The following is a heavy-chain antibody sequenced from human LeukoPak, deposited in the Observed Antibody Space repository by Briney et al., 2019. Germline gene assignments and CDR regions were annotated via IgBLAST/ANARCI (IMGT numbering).Heavy chain of an antibody. CDR2: IHTSGST. D-gene: IGHD2-2*01. CDR3: ARRLRTSRTFDF. Sequence: SETLSLTYTVSGGSFSGYSWSWIRHYPGKGLEWIGYIHTSGSTDYNPSLKSRVTISVDTSKNQFSLRLRSVTAAHTALYYCARRLRTSRTFDFWAQGTMVTVSS. J-gene: IGHJ3*01. V-gene: IGHV4-4*09. CDR1: GGSFSGYS.